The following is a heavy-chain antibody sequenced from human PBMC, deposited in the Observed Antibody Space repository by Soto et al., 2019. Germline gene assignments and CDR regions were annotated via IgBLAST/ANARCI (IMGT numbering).Heavy chain of an antibody. J-gene: IGHJ4*02. CDR1: GFTFGDYA. Sequence: GGSLRLSCTASGFTFGDYAMSWFRQAPGKGLEWVGFIRSKAYGGTTEYAASVKGRFTISRDDSKSIAYLQMNSLKTEDTAVYYCTRGLYSSGYSSSQQHPFDYWGQGTLVTVSS. CDR3: TRGLYSSGYSSSQQHPFDY. CDR2: IRSKAYGGTT. D-gene: IGHD3-22*01. V-gene: IGHV3-49*03.